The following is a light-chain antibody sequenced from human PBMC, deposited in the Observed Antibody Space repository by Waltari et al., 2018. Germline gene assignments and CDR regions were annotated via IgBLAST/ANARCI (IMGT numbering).Light chain of an antibody. V-gene: IGLV2-14*01. CDR3: SSYTSSSTLYV. J-gene: IGLJ1*01. Sequence: QSALTQPASVSGSPGQSITISCTGTSSDVGGYNYVSWYQQHPGKAPKLMIYEVSNRPSGVSKRFSGSKSGNTASLTISGLQAEDEADYYCSSYTSSSTLYVVGTGTKVTVL. CDR1: SSDVGGYNY. CDR2: EVS.